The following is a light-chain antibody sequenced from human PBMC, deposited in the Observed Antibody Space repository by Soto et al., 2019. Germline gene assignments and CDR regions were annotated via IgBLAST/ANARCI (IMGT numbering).Light chain of an antibody. V-gene: IGKV1-39*01. Sequence: DIQMTQSPSSLSASVVDRVTITCRASQSISSYLNWYQQKLGKAPKLLIYAASSLQSGVPSRFSGSGSGTDFTLTISSLQPEDFATYYCQQSYSTLPFGGGTMV. CDR2: AAS. CDR3: QQSYSTLP. J-gene: IGKJ4*01. CDR1: QSISSY.